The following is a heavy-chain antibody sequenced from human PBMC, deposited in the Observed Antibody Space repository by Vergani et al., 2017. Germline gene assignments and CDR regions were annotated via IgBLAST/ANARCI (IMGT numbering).Heavy chain of an antibody. Sequence: EVQLVQSGAEVKKPGESLKISCKCSGYSFTSYWIGWVRQMPGKGLEWMGIIYPGDSDTRYSPSFQGQVTISADKSISTAYLQWSSLKASDTAMYYCARRLGVGLPPGDILTGTNWFDPWGQGTLVTVSS. J-gene: IGHJ5*02. D-gene: IGHD3-9*01. V-gene: IGHV5-51*01. CDR3: ARRLGVGLPPGDILTGTNWFDP. CDR1: GYSFTSYW. CDR2: IYPGDSDT.